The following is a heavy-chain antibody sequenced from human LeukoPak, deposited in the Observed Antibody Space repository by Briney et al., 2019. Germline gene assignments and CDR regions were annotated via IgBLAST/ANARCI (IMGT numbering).Heavy chain of an antibody. Sequence: GGSLRLSCAASGFTFSAYVMSWVRQAPGKGLEWVSSISASGDITYYADSVKGRFTISRDNSRNTLYLQMNSLRAEDTAVYYCARAWDNWNYFENYWGQGTLVTVSS. D-gene: IGHD1-7*01. CDR2: ISASGDIT. J-gene: IGHJ4*02. CDR1: GFTFSAYV. CDR3: ARAWDNWNYFENY. V-gene: IGHV3-23*01.